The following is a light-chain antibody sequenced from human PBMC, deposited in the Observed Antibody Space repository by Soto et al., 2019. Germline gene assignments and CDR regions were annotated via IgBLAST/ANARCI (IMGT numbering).Light chain of an antibody. Sequence: EIVITQSPSTLSVSPEGRALLSCRASQSISDTLAWYQQKPGQAPRLLIYGASTRAPGFPARFSGSGSGTDFTLTISSLQSEDFAVYYCQQYNNCPWTFGQGTKVDIK. CDR2: GAS. CDR3: QQYNNCPWT. V-gene: IGKV3-15*01. J-gene: IGKJ1*01. CDR1: QSISDT.